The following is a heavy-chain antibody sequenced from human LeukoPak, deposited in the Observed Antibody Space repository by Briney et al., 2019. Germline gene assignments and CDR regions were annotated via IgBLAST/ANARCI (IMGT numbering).Heavy chain of an antibody. Sequence: GGSLRLSCAASGFTFSSYWMYWVSQDPGKGLVWVSRINSDGKTTNYADSVKGRFTISRDNAKNTLYLQMNSLRAEDTAVYYCARDITLTRGGRSDYWGQGTLVTVSA. CDR3: ARDITLTRGGRSDY. CDR1: GFTFSSYW. J-gene: IGHJ4*02. CDR2: INSDGKTT. D-gene: IGHD3-10*01. V-gene: IGHV3-74*01.